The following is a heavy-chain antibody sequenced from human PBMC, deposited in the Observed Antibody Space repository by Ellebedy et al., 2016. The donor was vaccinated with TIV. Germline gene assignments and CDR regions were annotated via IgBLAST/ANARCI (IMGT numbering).Heavy chain of an antibody. CDR3: ARHMVRGVIISWFDP. Sequence: SGPTLVKPTQTLTLTCTVSGFSLSNARMGVSWIRQPPGKALEWLAHIFSNDEKSYSTSLKSRLAISKDTSKNQVVLTMTNMDPVDTATYYCARHMVRGVIISWFDPWGQGTLVTVSS. CDR1: GFSLSNARMG. CDR2: IFSNDEK. V-gene: IGHV2-26*01. D-gene: IGHD3-10*01. J-gene: IGHJ5*02.